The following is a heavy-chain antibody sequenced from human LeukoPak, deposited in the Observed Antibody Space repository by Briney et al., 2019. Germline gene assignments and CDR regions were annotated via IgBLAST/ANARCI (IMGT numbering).Heavy chain of an antibody. CDR2: RYQSGRT. V-gene: IGHV4-38-2*01. Sequence: SETLSLTCGVSGCSISSGYYWGWIRQPPGKGLEGIGGRYQSGRTDYNPSLKSRVTTSVDTSKNQFSLKLTSVTPADMAVYYCATEVGLWLVRSWGQGTLVTVSS. CDR3: ATEVGLWLVRS. CDR1: GCSISSGYY. D-gene: IGHD6-19*01. J-gene: IGHJ4*02.